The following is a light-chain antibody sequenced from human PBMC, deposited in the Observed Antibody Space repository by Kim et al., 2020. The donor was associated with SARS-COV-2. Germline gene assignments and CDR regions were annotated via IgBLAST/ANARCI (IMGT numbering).Light chain of an antibody. CDR2: EDN. Sequence: VSPGQPATITCSGDELGYKYACWYQQKAGQSPVLVIYEDNKRPSGIPERFSGSNSGSTATLTISGTQAMDEADYYCQTWDRSSQWVFGGGTQLTVL. CDR3: QTWDRSSQWV. J-gene: IGLJ3*02. CDR1: ELGYKY. V-gene: IGLV3-1*01.